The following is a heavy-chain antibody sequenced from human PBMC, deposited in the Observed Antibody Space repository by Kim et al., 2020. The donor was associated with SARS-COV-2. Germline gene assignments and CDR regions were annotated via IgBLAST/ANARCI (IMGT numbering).Heavy chain of an antibody. CDR3: ARLEKDIVVAPGAMEGGFY. CDR2: IYPGDSES. CDR1: GYRFITYW. V-gene: IGHV5-51*01. J-gene: IGHJ4*02. Sequence: GESLKISCKGSGYRFITYWIGWVRQMPGKGLEWMGIIYPGDSESRYSPSFQGQVTMSVDKSINTAYLQWSSLKASDTAMYFCARLEKDIVVAPGAMEGGFYWGQGTLVTVSS. D-gene: IGHD2-2*01.